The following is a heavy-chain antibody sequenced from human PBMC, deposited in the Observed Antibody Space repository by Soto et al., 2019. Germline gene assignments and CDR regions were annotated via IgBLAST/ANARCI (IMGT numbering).Heavy chain of an antibody. V-gene: IGHV2-5*02. CDR2: IYWDDDK. J-gene: IGHJ4*02. CDR1: GFSLSTSGVG. CDR3: AHRRRRSYFDY. Sequence: QITLKETGPTLVKPTKTLTLTGTFSGFSLSTSGVGVGWIRQPPVKALEWLALIYWDDDKRYSPSLKSRLTIPKETSNNHVGLTMTNMYPVDTATYYCAHRRRRSYFDYWGQGTLFTVSS.